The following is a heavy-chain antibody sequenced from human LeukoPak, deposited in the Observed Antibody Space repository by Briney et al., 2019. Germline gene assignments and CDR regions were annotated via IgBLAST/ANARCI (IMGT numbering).Heavy chain of an antibody. CDR3: AREDPQTTVPEGLDV. Sequence: SETLSLTCTVSGGSISTFYWSWLRQPPGKGLEWIGYIYYSGSTNYNPSLKSRVTISVDTSKNQFSLRLSSVTAEDTAVYYCAREDPQTTVPEGLDVWGQGTTVTVSS. D-gene: IGHD4-17*01. V-gene: IGHV4-59*01. J-gene: IGHJ6*02. CDR2: IYYSGST. CDR1: GGSISTFY.